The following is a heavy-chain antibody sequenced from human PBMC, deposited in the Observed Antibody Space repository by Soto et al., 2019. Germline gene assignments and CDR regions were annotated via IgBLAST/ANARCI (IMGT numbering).Heavy chain of an antibody. D-gene: IGHD5-18*01. CDR3: AREDFTGFTAAFGI. CDR1: GYTFSSYD. Sequence: GASVKVCCKASGYTFSSYDINWVRQANGQGLEWMGWMNPNSGGTNYAQKFQGWVTMTRDTSISTAYMELSRLRSDDTAVYYCAREDFTGFTAAFGIWGQGTMVTVSS. CDR2: MNPNSGGT. J-gene: IGHJ3*02. V-gene: IGHV1-2*04.